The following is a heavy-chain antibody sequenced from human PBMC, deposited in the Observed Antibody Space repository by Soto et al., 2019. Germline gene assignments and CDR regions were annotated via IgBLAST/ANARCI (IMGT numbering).Heavy chain of an antibody. J-gene: IGHJ3*02. D-gene: IGHD3-10*01. CDR3: ARDVPAGGLWFGELYAFDI. Sequence: ASVNVSCKASGYTFTGYYMHWVRQAPGQGLEWMGWINPNSGGTNYAQKFQGRVTMTRDTSISTAYMELSRLRSDDTAVYYCARDVPAGGLWFGELYAFDIWGQGTMVTVSS. CDR1: GYTFTGYY. CDR2: INPNSGGT. V-gene: IGHV1-2*02.